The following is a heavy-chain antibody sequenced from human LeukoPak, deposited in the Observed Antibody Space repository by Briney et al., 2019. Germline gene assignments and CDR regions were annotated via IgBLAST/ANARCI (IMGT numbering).Heavy chain of an antibody. Sequence: GGSLRLSCVASGFTFNTHSVSWVRQAPGKGLEWVANIKEDGSKTDYVDSVKGRFTISRDNAKNSVFLQMNSLRAEDTAVYYCAPQTMILVLGGQGTLVTVSS. CDR2: IKEDGSKT. D-gene: IGHD3-22*01. J-gene: IGHJ4*02. CDR3: APQTMILVL. V-gene: IGHV3-7*01. CDR1: GFTFNTHS.